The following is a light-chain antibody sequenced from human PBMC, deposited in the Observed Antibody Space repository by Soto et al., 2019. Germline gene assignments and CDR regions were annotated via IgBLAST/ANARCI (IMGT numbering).Light chain of an antibody. CDR1: QNIGSW. V-gene: IGKV1-5*01. J-gene: IGKJ1*01. Sequence: DIQMTQSPSTLSASVGDRVTITCRASQNIGSWLAWYQQKPGKAPKFLIYDASSLESGVPSRFSGSGSGTEFTLTISSLQPDDFATYYCQQYETFSGTFGPGTKVDIK. CDR3: QQYETFSGT. CDR2: DAS.